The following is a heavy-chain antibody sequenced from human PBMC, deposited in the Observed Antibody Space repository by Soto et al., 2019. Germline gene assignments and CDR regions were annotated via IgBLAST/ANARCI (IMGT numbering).Heavy chain of an antibody. CDR2: ISYDGSNK. CDR1: GFTFSSYA. J-gene: IGHJ6*02. Sequence: GGDLRLSCAASGFTFSSYAMHWVRQAPGKGLEWVAVISYDGSNKYYADSVKGRFTISRDNSKNTLYLQMNSLRAEDTAVYYCARAYSSSSHYSYYGMDVWGQGTTVTVSS. CDR3: ARAYSSSSHYSYYGMDV. D-gene: IGHD6-6*01. V-gene: IGHV3-30-3*01.